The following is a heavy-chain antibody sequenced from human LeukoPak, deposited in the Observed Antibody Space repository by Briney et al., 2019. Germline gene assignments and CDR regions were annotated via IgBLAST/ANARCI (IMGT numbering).Heavy chain of an antibody. J-gene: IGHJ4*02. CDR2: IYYSGST. CDR3: ARGTNTYYYGSGSYRRGYFDY. D-gene: IGHD3-10*01. CDR1: GGSISSGGYS. Sequence: SQTLSLTCAVSGGSISSGGYSWSWIRQPPGKGLEWIGYIYYSGSTYYNPSLKSRVTISVDTSKNQFSLKLSSVTAADTAVYYCARGTNTYYYGSGSYRRGYFDYWGQGTLVTVSS. V-gene: IGHV4-30-4*07.